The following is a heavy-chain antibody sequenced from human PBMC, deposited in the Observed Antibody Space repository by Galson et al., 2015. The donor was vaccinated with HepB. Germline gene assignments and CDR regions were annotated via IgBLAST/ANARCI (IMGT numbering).Heavy chain of an antibody. CDR3: ARGGYSSSWYDYYYYMDV. Sequence: CAISGDSVSGNSAAWNWIRQSPSRGLEWLGRTYYRSKWYNDYAVSVKSRITINPDTSKNQFSLQLNSVTPEDTAVYYCARGGYSSSWYDYYYYMDVWGKGTTVTVSS. D-gene: IGHD6-13*01. CDR2: TYYRSKWYN. V-gene: IGHV6-1*01. CDR1: GDSVSGNSAA. J-gene: IGHJ6*03.